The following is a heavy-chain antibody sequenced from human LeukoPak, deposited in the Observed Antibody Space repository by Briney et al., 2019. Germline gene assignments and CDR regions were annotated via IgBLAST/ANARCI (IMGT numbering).Heavy chain of an antibody. CDR2: INAGNGNT. J-gene: IGHJ5*02. CDR1: GYTFTSYA. Sequence: ASVKVSCKASGYTFTSYAMHWVRQAPGQRLEWMGWINAGNGNTKYSQKFQGRVTITRDTSASTAYMELSSLRSEDTAVYYCARDQFDSSGYSWFDPWGQGTLVAVSS. V-gene: IGHV1-3*01. D-gene: IGHD3-22*01. CDR3: ARDQFDSSGYSWFDP.